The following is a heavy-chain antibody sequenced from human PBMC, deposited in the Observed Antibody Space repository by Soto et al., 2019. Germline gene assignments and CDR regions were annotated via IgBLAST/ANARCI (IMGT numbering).Heavy chain of an antibody. J-gene: IGHJ1*01. D-gene: IGHD2-15*01. CDR3: ARDSWSQY. CDR1: GFSVSSNY. CDR2: IHNGGET. Sequence: GGSLRLSCAAFGFSVSSNYMNWVRQAPGKGLEWVSIIHNGGETYYADSVKGRFTVSRDNSKNTVFLQMNSLRVEDTAVYYCARDSWSQYWGQGTLVTVSS. V-gene: IGHV3-66*01.